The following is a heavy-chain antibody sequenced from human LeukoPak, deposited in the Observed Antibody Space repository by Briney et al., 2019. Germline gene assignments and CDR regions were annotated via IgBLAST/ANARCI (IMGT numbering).Heavy chain of an antibody. V-gene: IGHV6-1*01. D-gene: IGHD1-14*01. J-gene: IGHJ4*02. CDR1: GDSASSNNGV. CDR2: TYYRSKWYN. CDR3: ARGPGWANFDY. Sequence: SQTLSLTCAISGDSASSNNGVWNWIRQSPSRGLEWLGRTYYRSKWYNDYAVSVKSRVTINPDTSKNQFSLQLNSVTPEDTAVYYCARGPGWANFDYWGQGTLVTVFS.